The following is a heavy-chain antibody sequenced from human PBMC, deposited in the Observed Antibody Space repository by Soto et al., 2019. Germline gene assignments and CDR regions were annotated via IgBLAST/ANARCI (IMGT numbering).Heavy chain of an antibody. J-gene: IGHJ4*02. V-gene: IGHV3-23*01. Sequence: EVQLLESGGGLVQPGGSLRLSCAASGFTFSSSIMSGVRQAPGKGLEWVSSIVGSGGSTYYADSVKGRFTISRDNSKNTLYLQVSSLRAEDTAIYYCAKLTKYWGQGTLVTV. CDR2: IVGSGGST. CDR1: GFTFSSSI. D-gene: IGHD4-4*01. CDR3: AKLTKY.